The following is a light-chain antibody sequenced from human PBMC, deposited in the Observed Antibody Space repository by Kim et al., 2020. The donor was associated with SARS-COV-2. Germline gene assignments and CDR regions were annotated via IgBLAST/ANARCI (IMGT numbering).Light chain of an antibody. CDR1: SSNIGSNA. J-gene: IGLJ3*02. CDR3: AAWDDTMSGWV. Sequence: QSVLTQPPSASGTPGQTVTISCSGSSSNIGSNAVNWYQHLPETAPKLLMFSNDQRPSGVPNRIFGSKSGTSASLAITRLQSVDEADYYCAAWDDTMSGWVFGGGTQLTVL. V-gene: IGLV1-44*01. CDR2: SND.